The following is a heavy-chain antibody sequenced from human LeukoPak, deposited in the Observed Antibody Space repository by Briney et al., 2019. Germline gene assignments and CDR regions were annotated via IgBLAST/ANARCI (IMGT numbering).Heavy chain of an antibody. CDR3: ARGGRIVGATTPPDY. D-gene: IGHD1-26*01. J-gene: IGHJ4*02. CDR2: INHSGST. V-gene: IGHV4-34*01. CDR1: GGSFSGYY. Sequence: PSETLSLTCAVYGGSFSGYYWSWIRQPPGKGLEWIGEINHSGSTNYNPSLKSRVTISVDTSKNQFSLKLSSVTAADTAVYYCARGGRIVGATTPPDYWGQGTLVTVSS.